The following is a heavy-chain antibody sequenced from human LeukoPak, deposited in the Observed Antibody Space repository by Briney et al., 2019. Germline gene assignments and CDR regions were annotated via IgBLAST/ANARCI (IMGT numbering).Heavy chain of an antibody. J-gene: IGHJ6*02. CDR3: ASLYYDFWSGSDYYGMDV. Sequence: GGSLRLSCAASGFTFSSYAMHWVRQAPGKGLEYVSAISSNGGSTYYANSVKGRFTISRDNSKNTLYLQMGSLRAEDMAVYYCASLYYDFWSGSDYYGMDVWGQGTTGSVSS. CDR2: ISSNGGST. CDR1: GFTFSSYA. D-gene: IGHD3-3*01. V-gene: IGHV3-64*01.